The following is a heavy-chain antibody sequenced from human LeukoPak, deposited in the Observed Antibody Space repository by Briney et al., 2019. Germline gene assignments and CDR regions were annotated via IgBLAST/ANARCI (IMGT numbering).Heavy chain of an antibody. CDR1: GYTFTDYY. CDR3: VRELRGGYFDF. J-gene: IGHJ4*02. V-gene: IGHV1-46*03. CDR2: FYPSAGTS. Sequence: ASVTVSCKASGYTFTDYYIHWVRQAPGRGPEYVGVFYPSAGTSHSPQRFRGRVTLTSDTSASTVYVEVGSLKSEDTAIYYCVRELRGGYFDFWGQGTLVTVSS. D-gene: IGHD2-21*01.